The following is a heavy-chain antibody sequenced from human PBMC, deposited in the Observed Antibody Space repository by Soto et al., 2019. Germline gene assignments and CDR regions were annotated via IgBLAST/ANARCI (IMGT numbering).Heavy chain of an antibody. J-gene: IGHJ4*02. D-gene: IGHD6-19*01. V-gene: IGHV3-23*01. CDR2: ISGSGVIT. CDR1: GFTFRNQD. CDR3: AREQVAVDGT. Sequence: GSLRLSCVASGFTFRNQDMRWVRQAPGKGLEWVSGISGSGVITYYADSVKGRFTISRDNSKNTLYLQMNSLRAEDTAVYYCAREQVAVDGTWGQGTLVTVSS.